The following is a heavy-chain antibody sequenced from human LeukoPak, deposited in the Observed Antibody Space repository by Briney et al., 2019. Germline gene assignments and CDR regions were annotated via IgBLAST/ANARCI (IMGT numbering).Heavy chain of an antibody. Sequence: PSETLSLTCTVSGGSISSYYWSWIRQPPGKGLEWIGYIYYSGSTYYNPSLKSRVTMSVDTSKDQFSLKLSSVTAADTAVYYCARPISFWSGHFDYWGQGTLVTVSS. CDR3: ARPISFWSGHFDY. CDR1: GGSISSYY. D-gene: IGHD3-3*01. CDR2: IYYSGST. V-gene: IGHV4-59*04. J-gene: IGHJ4*02.